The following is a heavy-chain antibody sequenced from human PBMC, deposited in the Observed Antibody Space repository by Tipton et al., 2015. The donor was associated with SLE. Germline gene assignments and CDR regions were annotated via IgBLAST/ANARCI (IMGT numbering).Heavy chain of an antibody. J-gene: IGHJ5*02. CDR3: ARYPESNYHWFGP. Sequence: TLSLTCTVSGGSISSSSYYWGWIRQPPGKGLEWIGEINHSGSTNYNPSLKSRVTISVDTSKNQISLKLSSVTAADTAVYYCARYPESNYHWFGPWGQGALVTVSS. D-gene: IGHD4-11*01. V-gene: IGHV4-39*07. CDR2: INHSGST. CDR1: GGSISSSSYY.